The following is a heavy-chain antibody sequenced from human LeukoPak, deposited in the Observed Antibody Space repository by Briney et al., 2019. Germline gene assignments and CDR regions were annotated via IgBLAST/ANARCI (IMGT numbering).Heavy chain of an antibody. CDR1: GFTVSSYW. CDR2: IKEDGSDK. J-gene: IGHJ4*02. V-gene: IGHV3-7*01. CDR3: TRDVHDY. Sequence: GGSLRLSCAASGFTVSSYWMSWVRQAPGKGLEWVATIKEDGSDKYYVDSVKGRFSISRDNAENSLYLQMNSLRAEDTAVYYCTRDVHDYWGQGTLVTVSS. D-gene: IGHD3-10*02.